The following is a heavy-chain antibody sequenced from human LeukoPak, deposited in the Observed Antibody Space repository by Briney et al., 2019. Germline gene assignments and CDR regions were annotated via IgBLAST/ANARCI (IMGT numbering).Heavy chain of an antibody. CDR3: ARQFSAGAFDI. CDR2: IYYSGST. D-gene: IGHD5-24*01. V-gene: IGHV4-30-4*01. J-gene: IGHJ3*02. CDR1: GGSISSGDYY. Sequence: SETLSLTCTVSGGSISSGDYYWSWIRQPPGKGLEWIGYIYYSGSTYYNPSLKSRVTISVDTSKNQFSLKLSSVTAADTAVYYCARQFSAGAFDIWGQGTMVTVSS.